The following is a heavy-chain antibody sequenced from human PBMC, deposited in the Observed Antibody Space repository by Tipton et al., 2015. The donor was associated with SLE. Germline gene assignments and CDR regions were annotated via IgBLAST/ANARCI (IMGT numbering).Heavy chain of an antibody. D-gene: IGHD1-20*01. V-gene: IGHV3-7*01. Sequence: SLRLSCAASGFTFSTYAMHWVRQAPEKGLEWVATIKQDGIETYYVDSVKGRFTISRDNAKNSLYLQMDSLRVEDTAVYYCAYVTGTRRGYYFDYWGQGTLVTVPS. CDR2: IKQDGIET. J-gene: IGHJ4*02. CDR3: AYVTGTRRGYYFDY. CDR1: GFTFSTYA.